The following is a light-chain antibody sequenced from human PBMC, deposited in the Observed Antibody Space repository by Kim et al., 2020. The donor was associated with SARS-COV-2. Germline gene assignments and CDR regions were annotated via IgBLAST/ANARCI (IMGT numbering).Light chain of an antibody. CDR2: GAS. Sequence: SPGERAPLSCRASQSVSSNLAWYQQKPGQAPRLLIYGASTRATGIPARFSGSGSGTEFTLTISSLQSEDFAVYYCQQYNNWSPLTFGGGTKVDIK. CDR3: QQYNNWSPLT. V-gene: IGKV3-15*01. CDR1: QSVSSN. J-gene: IGKJ4*01.